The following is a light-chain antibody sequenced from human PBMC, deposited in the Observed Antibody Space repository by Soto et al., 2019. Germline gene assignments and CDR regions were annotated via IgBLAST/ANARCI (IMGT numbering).Light chain of an antibody. CDR2: KAS. CDR1: QTISSW. CDR3: QQYNSYSTWT. V-gene: IGKV1-5*03. J-gene: IGKJ1*01. Sequence: DIQMTQSPSTLSASVGDRVTITCRASQTISSWLAWYQQKPGQAPKVLIYKASSLESGVPSRFSGSGSGTEFTLTISSLQPDDFATYYCQQYNSYSTWTFDQGPKVEIK.